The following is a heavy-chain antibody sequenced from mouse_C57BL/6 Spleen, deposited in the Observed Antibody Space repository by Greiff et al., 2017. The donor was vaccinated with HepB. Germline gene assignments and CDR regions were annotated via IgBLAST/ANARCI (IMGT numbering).Heavy chain of an antibody. D-gene: IGHD2-3*01. CDR2: IYPGSGNT. V-gene: IGHV1-66*01. CDR3: ARLGTTNYAMDY. Sequence: QVQLQQSGPELVKPGASVKISCKASGYSFTSYYIHWVKQRPGQGLAWIGWIYPGSGNTKYNEKFKGKATLTADTSSSTAYMQLSSLTSEDSAVYYCARLGTTNYAMDYWGQGTSVTVSS. J-gene: IGHJ4*01. CDR1: GYSFTSYY.